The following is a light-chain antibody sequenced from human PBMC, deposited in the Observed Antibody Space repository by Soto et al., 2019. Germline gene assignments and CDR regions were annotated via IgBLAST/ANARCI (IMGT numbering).Light chain of an antibody. V-gene: IGLV2-14*01. CDR3: NSYKTNSTFV. CDR2: EVS. J-gene: IGLJ1*01. Sequence: QSALTQPASVSGSPGQSITISCTGTSSDVGGYNYVSWYQQHPGKAPKLMMYEVSNRPSGVSNRFSGSRSGNTASLTISGRQTEDEAEYYCNSYKTNSTFVFGTGTKLTVL. CDR1: SSDVGGYNY.